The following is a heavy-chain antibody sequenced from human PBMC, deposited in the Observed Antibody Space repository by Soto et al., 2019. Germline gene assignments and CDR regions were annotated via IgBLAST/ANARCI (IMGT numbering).Heavy chain of an antibody. CDR3: AVAGYSIRRNKPLVY. J-gene: IGHJ4*02. D-gene: IGHD1-26*01. Sequence: EVQLLESGCGFDQPGGPLRLSCAASGLPFTIYAMCWVRQAPGKGLERFSSISVSRDITFYADSVKGRFTISRDNSRNTLHLQMNSLGAEDTAVYYYAVAGYSIRRNKPLVYWGRWTLVTVAS. CDR1: GLPFTIYA. V-gene: IGHV3-23*01. CDR2: ISVSRDIT.